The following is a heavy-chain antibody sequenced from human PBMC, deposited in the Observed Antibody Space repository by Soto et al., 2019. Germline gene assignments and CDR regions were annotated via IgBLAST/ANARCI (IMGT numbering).Heavy chain of an antibody. J-gene: IGHJ4*02. CDR3: AKNSSSWRTSNPGGFDY. Sequence: GGSLRLSGAASGFTFSSYSRNWVRQAPGKGLEWVSYISGIGTDTKYADSVKGRFTVSRDNSKSSLSLQMDSLRADDTAVYYCAKNSSSWRTSNPGGFDYWGPGTLVTVSS. D-gene: IGHD6-13*01. CDR1: GFTFSSYS. CDR2: ISGIGTDT. V-gene: IGHV3-21*05.